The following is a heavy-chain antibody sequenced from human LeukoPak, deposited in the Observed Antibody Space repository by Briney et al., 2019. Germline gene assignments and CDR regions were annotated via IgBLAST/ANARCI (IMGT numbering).Heavy chain of an antibody. V-gene: IGHV1-46*01. CDR2: INPSGGST. CDR1: GYTFTSYY. J-gene: IGHJ5*02. Sequence: APVKVSCKASGYTFTSYYMHWVRQAPGQGLEWMGIINPSGGSTSYAQKFQGRVTMTRDTSTSTVYMELSSLRSEDTAVYYCARSDDMERTRTLWFGESFNWFDPWGQGTLVTVSS. D-gene: IGHD3-10*01. CDR3: ARSDDMERTRTLWFGESFNWFDP.